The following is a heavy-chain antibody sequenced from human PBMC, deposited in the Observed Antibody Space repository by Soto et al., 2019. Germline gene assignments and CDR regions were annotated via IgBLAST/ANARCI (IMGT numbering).Heavy chain of an antibody. D-gene: IGHD3-3*01. J-gene: IGHJ6*02. V-gene: IGHV3-48*03. CDR2: ISSSGSTI. Sequence: GGSLRLSCAASGFTFSSYEMNWVRQAPGKGLEWVSYISSSGSTIYYADSVKGRFTISRDNAKNSLYLQMNSLRAEDTAVYYCARVGDFWSNYYYGMDVWGQGTTVTVSS. CDR1: GFTFSSYE. CDR3: ARVGDFWSNYYYGMDV.